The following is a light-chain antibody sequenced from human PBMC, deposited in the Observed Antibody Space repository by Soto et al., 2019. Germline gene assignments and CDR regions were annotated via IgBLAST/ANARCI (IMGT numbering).Light chain of an antibody. J-gene: IGKJ4*01. V-gene: IGKV1-13*02. CDR1: QGYRSD. Sequence: AIQVTQSPSSLSASVGDRVTITCRASQGYRSDLGWYQQKPGKAPKVLIHMASSLKSGVPSRFSGSGSGTEFTLTITSLQPDDSATYYCQQYNSLSSVSFGGGTKVEI. CDR2: MAS. CDR3: QQYNSLSSVS.